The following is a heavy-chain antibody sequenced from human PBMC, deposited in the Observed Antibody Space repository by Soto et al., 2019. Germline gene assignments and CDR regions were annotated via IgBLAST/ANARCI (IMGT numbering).Heavy chain of an antibody. CDR2: IYHSGST. D-gene: IGHD1-26*01. V-gene: IGHV4-30-2*01. Sequence: SETLSLTCAVSGGSISSGGYSWSWIRQPPGKGLEWIGYIYHSGSTYYNPSLKSRVTISVDRSKNQFSLKLSSVTAADTAVYYCASQTEYSGSYYQDYWGQGTLVTGLL. CDR1: GGSISSGGYS. J-gene: IGHJ4*02. CDR3: ASQTEYSGSYYQDY.